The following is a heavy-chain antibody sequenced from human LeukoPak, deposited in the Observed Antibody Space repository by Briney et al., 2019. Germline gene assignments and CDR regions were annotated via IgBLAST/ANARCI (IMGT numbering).Heavy chain of an antibody. CDR2: IYRSGNT. V-gene: IGHV4-39*01. Sequence: SETLSLTCTVSGGSISSSNYHWGWIRQPPGKGLEWIGGIYRSGNTSYNPSPKSRVTISVDTSKHQFSLKLSSVTAADTAVYYCARHRPQGAYVGGLDDWGQGTLVTVSS. CDR1: GGSISSSNYH. J-gene: IGHJ4*02. D-gene: IGHD3-16*01. CDR3: ARHRPQGAYVGGLDD.